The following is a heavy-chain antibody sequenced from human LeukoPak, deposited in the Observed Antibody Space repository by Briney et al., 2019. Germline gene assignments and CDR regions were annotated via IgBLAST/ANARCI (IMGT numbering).Heavy chain of an antibody. J-gene: IGHJ4*02. CDR3: GISGMAPSDY. D-gene: IGHD5-24*01. V-gene: IGHV4-34*01. CDR1: GVSFSGYY. Sequence: SETLSLTCAVYGVSFSGYYWNWIRQPPGKGLEGMGEINHSGSTNYNQPLKSRVTISVDASKDHFSLKLSSVSAADTAVYCCGISGMAPSDYWPGGTRVSV. CDR2: INHSGST.